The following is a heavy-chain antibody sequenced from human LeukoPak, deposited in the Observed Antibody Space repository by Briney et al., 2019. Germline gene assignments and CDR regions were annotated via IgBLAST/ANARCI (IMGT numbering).Heavy chain of an antibody. V-gene: IGHV4-4*07. CDR3: ARGVVGASAEGFHYYYYYMDV. CDR2: IYTSGST. Sequence: SETLSLTCAVSGGSISTYYWSWIRQPAGKGLEWIGRIYTSGSTDYNPSLKSRVTMSVDTSKNQFSLNLRSVTAADTAVYYCARGVVGASAEGFHYYYYYMDVWGKGTTVTISS. CDR1: GGSISTYY. D-gene: IGHD1-26*01. J-gene: IGHJ6*03.